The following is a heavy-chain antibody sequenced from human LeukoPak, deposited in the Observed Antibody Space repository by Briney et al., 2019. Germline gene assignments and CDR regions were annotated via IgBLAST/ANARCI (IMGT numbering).Heavy chain of an antibody. J-gene: IGHJ4*02. D-gene: IGHD1-1*01. Sequence: SETLSFTCNVSGGSISSYFWTWVRQPAGKGLEWIGRIYTSGSTNYSPSLKSRVTMSVDTSRNQFSLNLSSVTTADTAVYYCAREGQQQRPPDYWGQGTLVTVSS. CDR1: GGSISSYF. CDR3: AREGQQQRPPDY. CDR2: IYTSGST. V-gene: IGHV4-4*07.